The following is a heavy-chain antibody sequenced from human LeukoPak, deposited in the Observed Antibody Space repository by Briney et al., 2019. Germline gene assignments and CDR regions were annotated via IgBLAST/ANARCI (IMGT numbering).Heavy chain of an antibody. D-gene: IGHD5-12*01. CDR1: GYSFTSYW. CDR2: IYPGDSDT. CDR3: ARESGYSAYDPAYY. J-gene: IGHJ4*02. V-gene: IGHV5-51*01. Sequence: GESLKISCKGSGYSFTSYWIGWVRQMPGKGLEWMGIIYPGDSDTRYSPSFQGQVPISANKSISPAYLKWSSLKASDTAMYYCARESGYSAYDPAYYWGQGTLVTVSS.